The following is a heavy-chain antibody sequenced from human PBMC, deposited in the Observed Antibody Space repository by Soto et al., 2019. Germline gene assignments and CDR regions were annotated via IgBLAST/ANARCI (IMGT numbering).Heavy chain of an antibody. J-gene: IGHJ5*02. V-gene: IGHV4-34*01. D-gene: IGHD5-12*01. CDR1: GGSFSGYY. Sequence: QVQLQQWGAGLLKPSETLSLTCAVYGGSFSGYYWSCIRQPPGKGLEWIGEINHSGSTNYNPSLKSRVTISVATSKNQFSLRLSSVTAADTAVYYCARRHSGYVPWGQGTLVTVSS. CDR3: ARRHSGYVP. CDR2: INHSGST.